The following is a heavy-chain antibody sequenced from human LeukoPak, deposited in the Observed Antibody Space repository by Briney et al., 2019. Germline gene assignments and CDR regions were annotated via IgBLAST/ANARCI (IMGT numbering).Heavy chain of an antibody. D-gene: IGHD2-2*01. CDR2: ISSSSSYI. CDR3: ARGQWDCSSTSCHDY. J-gene: IGHJ4*02. CDR1: GFTFSSYS. V-gene: IGHV3-21*01. Sequence: GGSLRLSCAASGFTFSSYSMNWVRQAPGKGLEWVSSISSSSSYIYYADSVKGRFTISRDNAKNSLYLQMNSLRAEDTAVYYCARGQWDCSSTSCHDYWGQGTLVTVSS.